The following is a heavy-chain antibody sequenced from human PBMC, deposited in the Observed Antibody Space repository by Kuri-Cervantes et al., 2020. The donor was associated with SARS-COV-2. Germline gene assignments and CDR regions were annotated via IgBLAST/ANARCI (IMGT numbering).Heavy chain of an antibody. CDR2: TYYRSKWYN. D-gene: IGHD3-3*01. V-gene: IGHV6-1*01. Sequence: SETLSLTCAISGDSVSSNSAAWNWIRQSPSRGLEWLGRTYYRSKWYNDYAVSVKSRITINPDTSKSQFSLQLNSVTPEDTAVYYCARDRSIFGVVTPRMDDYYGMDVWGQGTTVTVSS. CDR3: ARDRSIFGVVTPRMDDYYGMDV. J-gene: IGHJ6*02. CDR1: GDSVSSNSAA.